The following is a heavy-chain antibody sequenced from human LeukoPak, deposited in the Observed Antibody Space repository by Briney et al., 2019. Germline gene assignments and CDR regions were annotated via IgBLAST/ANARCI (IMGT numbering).Heavy chain of an antibody. J-gene: IGHJ4*02. CDR2: ISYDGSNK. D-gene: IGHD3-16*02. Sequence: GGSLRLSCAASGFTFSSYAMHWVRQAPGKGLEWVAVISYDGSNKYYADSVKGRFTISRDNSKNTLYLQMNSLRAEDTAVYYCARDPAYYDYVWGSYRYTAFDYWSQGTLVTVSS. CDR1: GFTFSSYA. CDR3: ARDPAYYDYVWGSYRYTAFDY. V-gene: IGHV3-30-3*01.